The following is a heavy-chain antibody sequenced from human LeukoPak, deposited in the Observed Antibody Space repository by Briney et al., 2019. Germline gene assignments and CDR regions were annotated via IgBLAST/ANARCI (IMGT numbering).Heavy chain of an antibody. CDR1: GFTFSRFW. J-gene: IGHJ4*02. CDR3: ASSKWLYFDS. V-gene: IGHV3-48*04. Sequence: PGGSLRLSCAASGFTFSRFWMVWVRQAPGKGLEWISFTGSSTIQYADSVTGRFTISRDNAKNSLYLQMNSLRVEDTAVYYCASSKWLYFDSWDQGTLVTVSS. D-gene: IGHD5-12*01. CDR2: TGSSTI.